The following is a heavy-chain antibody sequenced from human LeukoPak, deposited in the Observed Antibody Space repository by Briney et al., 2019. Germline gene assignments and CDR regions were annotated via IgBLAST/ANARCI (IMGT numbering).Heavy chain of an antibody. CDR2: INPSGGST. CDR1: GYTFTSYY. Sequence: GASVKVSCKASGYTFTSYYMHWVRQAPGQGLEWMGIINPSGGSTSYAQKFQGRVTMTRDMSTSTVYMELSSLRSEDTAVYYCVRVSLSPLLPIDYWGQGTLVTVSS. D-gene: IGHD2-15*01. J-gene: IGHJ4*02. CDR3: VRVSLSPLLPIDY. V-gene: IGHV1-46*01.